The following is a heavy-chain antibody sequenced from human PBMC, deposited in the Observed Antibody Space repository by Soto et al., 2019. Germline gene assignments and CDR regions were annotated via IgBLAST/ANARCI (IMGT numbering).Heavy chain of an antibody. D-gene: IGHD5-12*01. Sequence: EVQLLESGGGLVQPGGSLRLSCAASGFTFSSYAMSWVRQAPGKGLEWVSAISGSGGSTYYADSVKGRFTISRDNSKNTLYLQMNSRRAEDTSVYYCAKDRPTTSYYYYGMDVWGQGTTVTVSS. J-gene: IGHJ6*02. CDR1: GFTFSSYA. V-gene: IGHV3-23*01. CDR3: AKDRPTTSYYYYGMDV. CDR2: ISGSGGST.